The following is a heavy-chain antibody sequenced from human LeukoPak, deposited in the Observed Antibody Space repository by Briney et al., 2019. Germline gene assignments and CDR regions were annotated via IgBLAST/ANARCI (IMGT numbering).Heavy chain of an antibody. J-gene: IGHJ6*03. CDR1: GYTFTGYY. Sequence: ASGKVSCKASGYTFTGYYMHWVRQAPGQGLEWMGWINPNSGGTNYAQKFQGRVTMTRDTSISTAYMELSRLRSDDTAVYYCARDKTQSLLDYYYMDVWGKGTTVTVSS. D-gene: IGHD4-11*01. V-gene: IGHV1-2*02. CDR2: INPNSGGT. CDR3: ARDKTQSLLDYYYMDV.